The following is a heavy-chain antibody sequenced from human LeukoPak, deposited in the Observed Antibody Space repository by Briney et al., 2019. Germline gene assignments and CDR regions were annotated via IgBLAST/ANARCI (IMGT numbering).Heavy chain of an antibody. CDR3: ARDEGYCSGGSCPGRGMDV. CDR1: GYTFTSYG. D-gene: IGHD2-15*01. CDR2: ISAYNGNT. V-gene: IGHV1-18*01. J-gene: IGHJ6*02. Sequence: ASVKVSCKASGYTFTSYGISWVRQAPGQGLEWMGWISAYNGNTNYAQKLQGRVTMTTDTSTSTAYMELRSLRSDDTAVYYCARDEGYCSGGSCPGRGMDVWGQGTTVTVSS.